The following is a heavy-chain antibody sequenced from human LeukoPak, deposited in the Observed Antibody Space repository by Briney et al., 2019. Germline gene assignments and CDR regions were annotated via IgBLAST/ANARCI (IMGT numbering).Heavy chain of an antibody. Sequence: SETLSLTCTVSGGSISSSSYYWGWIRQPPGKGLEWIGSIYYSGSTYYSPSLKSRVTISVDTSKNQFSLKLSSVTAADTAVYYCARGWITMIVVVTPDPFDIWGQGTMVTVSS. J-gene: IGHJ3*02. V-gene: IGHV4-39*01. CDR2: IYYSGST. D-gene: IGHD3-22*01. CDR3: ARGWITMIVVVTPDPFDI. CDR1: GGSISSSSYY.